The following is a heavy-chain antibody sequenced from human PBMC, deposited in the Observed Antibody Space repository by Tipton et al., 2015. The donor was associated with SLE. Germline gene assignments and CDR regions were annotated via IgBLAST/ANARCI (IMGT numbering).Heavy chain of an antibody. J-gene: IGHJ3*02. Sequence: TLSLTCTVSGGSISSGSYYWSRIRQPAGKGLEWIGYIYTSGSTNYNPSLKSRVTISVDTSKNQFSLKLRSVTAADTAVYYCARDYSSSSFDIWGQGTMVTVSP. CDR1: GGSISSGSYY. CDR2: IYTSGST. CDR3: ARDYSSSSFDI. V-gene: IGHV4-61*09. D-gene: IGHD6-13*01.